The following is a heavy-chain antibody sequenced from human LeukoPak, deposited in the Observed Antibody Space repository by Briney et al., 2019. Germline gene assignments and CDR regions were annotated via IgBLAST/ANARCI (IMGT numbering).Heavy chain of an antibody. CDR1: GFSFSSNW. CDR2: INSGGTGT. D-gene: IGHD6-19*01. J-gene: IGHJ5*02. CDR3: ATSLGPLAES. V-gene: IGHV3-74*01. Sequence: GGSLRLSCATSGFSFSSNWMHWVRQTPGEGLVWVSRINSGGTGTTYADSVEGRFTISRDNAKNTLFLQMNSLRGEDTAVYYCATSLGPLAESWGQGTLVTVSS.